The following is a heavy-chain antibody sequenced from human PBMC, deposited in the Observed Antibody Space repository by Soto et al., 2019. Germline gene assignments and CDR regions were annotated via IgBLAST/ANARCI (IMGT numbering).Heavy chain of an antibody. D-gene: IGHD3-9*01. V-gene: IGHV4-34*01. Sequence: SETLSLTCAVYGGSFSVYYWSWIRQPPGKGLEWIREINHSGSTNYNPSLKSRVTISVDTSKNQFSLKLSSVTAADTAVYYCARVRYFDWLLYRKRGAFDIWGQGTMVTVSS. CDR3: ARVRYFDWLLYRKRGAFDI. J-gene: IGHJ3*02. CDR1: GGSFSVYY. CDR2: INHSGST.